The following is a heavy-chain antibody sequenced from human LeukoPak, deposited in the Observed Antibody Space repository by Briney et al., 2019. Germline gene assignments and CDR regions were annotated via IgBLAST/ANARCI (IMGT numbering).Heavy chain of an antibody. J-gene: IGHJ4*02. Sequence: GRSLRLSCAASGFTFSSYAMHWVRQAPGKGLEWVAVISYDGSNKYYADSVKGRFTISRDNSKNTLYLQMNSLRAEDTAVYYCAKALGYCSGGSCYPLDYWGQGTLVTVSS. D-gene: IGHD2-15*01. CDR1: GFTFSSYA. CDR3: AKALGYCSGGSCYPLDY. CDR2: ISYDGSNK. V-gene: IGHV3-30*04.